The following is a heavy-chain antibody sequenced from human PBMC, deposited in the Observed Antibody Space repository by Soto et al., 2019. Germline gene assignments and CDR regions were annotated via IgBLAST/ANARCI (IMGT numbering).Heavy chain of an antibody. CDR1: GFTFSSYA. D-gene: IGHD2-15*01. CDR3: AKDLVLLPLYRSPHPIEFGMDV. CDR2: ISGSGGST. J-gene: IGHJ6*04. Sequence: PGGSLRLSCAASGFTFSSYAMSWVRQAPGKGLEWVSAISGSGGSTYYADSVKGRFTISRDNSKNTLYLQMNSLRAEDTAVYYCAKDLVLLPLYRSPHPIEFGMDVWGKGTTVTVSS. V-gene: IGHV3-23*01.